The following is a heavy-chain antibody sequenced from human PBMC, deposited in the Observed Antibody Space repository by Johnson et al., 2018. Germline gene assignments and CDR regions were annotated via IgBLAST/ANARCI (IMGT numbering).Heavy chain of an antibody. CDR2: MNQDGSET. V-gene: IGHV3-7*03. J-gene: IGHJ3*02. CDR3: AKDFCRVNRIFDPFDI. D-gene: IGHD2-15*01. Sequence: VQLVQSGGELVQRGGSLRLSCAASGFTSRNYWMSWVRQAPGKGLEWVANMNQDGSETYYVDSVKGRFTISRDNAKNSLYLQMNSLRADDTAVYYCAKDFCRVNRIFDPFDIVGRGRMGTVCS. CDR1: GFTSRNYW.